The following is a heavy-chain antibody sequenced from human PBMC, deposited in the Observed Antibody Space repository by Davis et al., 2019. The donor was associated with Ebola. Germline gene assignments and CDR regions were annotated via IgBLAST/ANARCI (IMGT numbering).Heavy chain of an antibody. CDR1: GAPMTSGTYH. CDR2: IYTSGST. D-gene: IGHD3-9*01. J-gene: IGHJ6*02. CDR3: ARNGSASYFDYHYNGIDV. V-gene: IGHV4-61*09. Sequence: PSETLSLTCTVSGAPMTSGTYHWTWIRQSAGKALEWIGQIYTSGSTNYNPSLKSRVTMSVDTSKNQFSLTLTSVTAADTAVYYCARNGSASYFDYHYNGIDVWGHGTTVTVSS.